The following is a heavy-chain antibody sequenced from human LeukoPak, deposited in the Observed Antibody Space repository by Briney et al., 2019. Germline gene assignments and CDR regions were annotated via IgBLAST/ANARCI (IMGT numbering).Heavy chain of an antibody. J-gene: IGHJ6*02. Sequence: SETLSLTCAVSGGSLSSGGYSWSWIRQPPGKGLEWIGYIYHSESTYYNPSLKSRVTISVDRSKNQFSLKLSSVTAADTAVYYCARGGYYYYGMDVWGQGTTVTVSS. D-gene: IGHD3-16*01. V-gene: IGHV4-30-2*01. CDR2: IYHSEST. CDR3: ARGGYYYYGMDV. CDR1: GGSLSSGGYS.